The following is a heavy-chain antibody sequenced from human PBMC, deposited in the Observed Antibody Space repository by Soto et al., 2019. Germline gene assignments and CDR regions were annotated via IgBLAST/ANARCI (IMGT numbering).Heavy chain of an antibody. CDR1: GYSVTSYG. CDR3: ARCRGWSDALDI. J-gene: IGHJ3*02. Sequence: GAPVEVACKASGYSVTSYGIGWVQQAPGQGLEWMGWISAYNGNTNYAQKLQGRVTMTTDTSTSTAYMELRSLRSDDTAVYYCARCRGWSDALDIWGQGTMVTVSS. V-gene: IGHV1-18*01. CDR2: ISAYNGNT. D-gene: IGHD6-19*01.